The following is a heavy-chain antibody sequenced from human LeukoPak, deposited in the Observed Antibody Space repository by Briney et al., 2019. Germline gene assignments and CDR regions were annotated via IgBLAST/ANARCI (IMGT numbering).Heavy chain of an antibody. CDR2: ISSTSSTI. Sequence: GGSLRLSCAASGFTFSSYSMNWVRQAPGKGLEWVSYISSTSSTIYYADSVKGRFTISRDNAKNTLYLQMNSLTVEDTAVYYCARSQSSGLIDYWGQGTLVTVSS. CDR1: GFTFSSYS. CDR3: ARSQSSGLIDY. D-gene: IGHD6-25*01. V-gene: IGHV3-48*01. J-gene: IGHJ4*02.